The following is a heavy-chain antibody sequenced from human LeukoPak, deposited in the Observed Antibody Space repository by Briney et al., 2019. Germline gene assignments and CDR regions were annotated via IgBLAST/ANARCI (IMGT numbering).Heavy chain of an antibody. J-gene: IGHJ3*02. CDR1: GFTFSSYW. CDR2: IKQDGSEK. CDR3: ARVAFIPMGRGKFGYCSGGSCYSPAFDI. Sequence: GGSLRLSCAASGFTFSSYWMSWVRKAPGKGLEWVANIKQDGSEKYYVDSVKGRFTISRDNAKNSLYLQMNSLRAEDTAVYYCARVAFIPMGRGKFGYCSGGSCYSPAFDIWGQGTMVTVSS. D-gene: IGHD2-15*01. V-gene: IGHV3-7*01.